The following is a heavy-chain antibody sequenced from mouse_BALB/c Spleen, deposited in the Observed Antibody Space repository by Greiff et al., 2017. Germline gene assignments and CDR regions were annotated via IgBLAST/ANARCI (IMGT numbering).Heavy chain of an antibody. Sequence: VQLQQSGPELVKPGASVKISCKTSGYTFTDYNMYWVKQSPGKSLEWIGGINPNNGGTSYNKKFKGKATLTVDTSSSTAYMQLSSLTSEDSAVYYCTGGNFCHWGQGTTLTVSS. CDR3: TGGNFCH. J-gene: IGHJ2*01. CDR2: INPNNGGT. V-gene: IGHV1-26*01. D-gene: IGHD2-1*01. CDR1: GYTFTDYN.